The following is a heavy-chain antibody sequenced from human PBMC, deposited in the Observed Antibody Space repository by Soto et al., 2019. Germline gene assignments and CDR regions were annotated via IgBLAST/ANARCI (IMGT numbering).Heavy chain of an antibody. V-gene: IGHV3-48*03. CDR3: AREGGVGIVVVPAAQAMDV. CDR1: GFTFSSYE. D-gene: IGHD2-2*01. J-gene: IGHJ6*02. Sequence: EVQLVESGGGLVQPGGSLRLSCAASGFTFSSYEMNWVRQAPGKGLEWVSYISSSGSTIYYADSVKGRFTISRDNAKNSLYLQMNSLRAEDTAVYYCAREGGVGIVVVPAAQAMDVWGQGTTVTVSS. CDR2: ISSSGSTI.